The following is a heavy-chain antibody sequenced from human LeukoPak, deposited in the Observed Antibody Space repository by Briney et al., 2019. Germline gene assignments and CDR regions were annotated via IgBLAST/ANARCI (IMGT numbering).Heavy chain of an antibody. D-gene: IGHD3-3*01. Sequence: ASVKVSCKASGYTFTSYAMNWVRQAPGQGLEWMGWINPNSGDTNYAQKFQGRVTMTRDTSISTANMELSRLRSDDTAVYYCAREKFFGVVIIQSWGQGTLVTVSS. J-gene: IGHJ5*02. CDR2: INPNSGDT. CDR3: AREKFFGVVIIQS. CDR1: GYTFTSYA. V-gene: IGHV1-2*02.